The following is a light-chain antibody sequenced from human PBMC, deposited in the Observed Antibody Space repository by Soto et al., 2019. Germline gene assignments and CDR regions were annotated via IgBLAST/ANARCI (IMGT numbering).Light chain of an antibody. Sequence: DIQMTQSPSTLSASAGDRVTITCRASQSISSWLAWYQQKPGKAPKLLIYRASSLESGVPSRFSGSGSGTEFTLTISRLQPDDFATYYCQQYNSYSYTLGQGTKLEIK. V-gene: IGKV1-5*03. J-gene: IGKJ2*01. CDR1: QSISSW. CDR3: QQYNSYSYT. CDR2: RAS.